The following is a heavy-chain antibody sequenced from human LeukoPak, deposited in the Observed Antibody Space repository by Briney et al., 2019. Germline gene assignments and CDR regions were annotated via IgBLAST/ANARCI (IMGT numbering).Heavy chain of an antibody. CDR1: GYTFTGYY. V-gene: IGHV1-2*02. Sequence: ASVKVSCKASGYTFTGYYMHWVRQAPGQGLEWMGWINPNSGGTNYAQKFQGRVTMTRDTSISTAYTELSRLRSDDTAVYYCASMEILVYAEGYYGMDVWGQGTTVTVSS. D-gene: IGHD2-8*01. CDR2: INPNSGGT. J-gene: IGHJ6*02. CDR3: ASMEILVYAEGYYGMDV.